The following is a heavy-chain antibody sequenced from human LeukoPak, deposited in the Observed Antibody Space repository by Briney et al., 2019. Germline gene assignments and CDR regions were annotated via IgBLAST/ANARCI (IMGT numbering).Heavy chain of an antibody. J-gene: IGHJ6*02. CDR1: GFTFSSYW. CDR3: ARVSRHCNRTSCYPNGMDV. D-gene: IGHD2-2*01. Sequence: GGSLRLSCAASGFTFSSYWMSWVRQAPGKGLEWVANIKQDGNEKNYVDSVKSRFTISRDNAKDSLSLQMNSLRAEDTAVYYCARVSRHCNRTSCYPNGMDVWGQGTTVTVSS. CDR2: IKQDGNEK. V-gene: IGHV3-7*01.